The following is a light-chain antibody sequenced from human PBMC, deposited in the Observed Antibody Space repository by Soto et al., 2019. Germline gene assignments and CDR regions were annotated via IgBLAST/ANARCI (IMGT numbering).Light chain of an antibody. J-gene: IGKJ5*01. CDR3: QQANSFPIT. Sequence: DIQMTQSPSSVSASVGDRVTITCRASQDIGGWLAWYQQMPGKAPKLLIYAASSLQRGVPSRFSGTGSGTAFTLTISSLQAEDFATYCCQQANSFPITFGQGTRLEIK. V-gene: IGKV1-12*01. CDR2: AAS. CDR1: QDIGGW.